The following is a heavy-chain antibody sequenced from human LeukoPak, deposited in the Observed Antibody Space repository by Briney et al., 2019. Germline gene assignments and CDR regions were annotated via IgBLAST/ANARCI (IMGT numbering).Heavy chain of an antibody. J-gene: IGHJ4*02. V-gene: IGHV1-8*01. D-gene: IGHD7-27*01. CDR1: GYTFTSYD. Sequence: ASVTVSCKASGYTFTSYDFNWVRQATGQRPEWMGWMSPNSGDTGYAQKYQDRVTMARNTSISTAYMELSSLRSDDTAVYYCARGPPNWGYDYWGPGTLVTVSS. CDR3: ARGPPNWGYDY. CDR2: MSPNSGDT.